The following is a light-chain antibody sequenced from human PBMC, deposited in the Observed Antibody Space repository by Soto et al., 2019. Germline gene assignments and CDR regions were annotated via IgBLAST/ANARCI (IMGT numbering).Light chain of an antibody. CDR1: QSVSSNY. J-gene: IGKJ1*01. CDR3: QQYGSSPPT. Sequence: EIVLTQSPGTLSLSPGERATLSCRASQSVSSNYLAWYQRKPGQAPRLLMYGASSRAIDIPNRFSGSGSGTDFTVTITRLEPEDFAVYYCQQYGSSPPTFGQGTKGEI. V-gene: IGKV3-20*01. CDR2: GAS.